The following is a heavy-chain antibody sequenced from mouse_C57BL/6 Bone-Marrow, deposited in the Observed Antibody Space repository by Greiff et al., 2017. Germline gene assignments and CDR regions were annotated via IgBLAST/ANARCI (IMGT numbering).Heavy chain of an antibody. D-gene: IGHD1-1*01. CDR3: ARHPYGSSPGYFDV. CDR1: GFTFSDYG. CDR2: ISTLAYSI. V-gene: IGHV5-15*01. J-gene: IGHJ1*03. Sequence: DVHLVESGGGLVQPGGSLKLSCAASGFTFSDYGMAWVRQAPRKGPEWVAFISTLAYSIYYADTVTGRFTISRENAKNTQYLEMSSLRSEDTAMYYCARHPYGSSPGYFDVWGTGTTVTVSS.